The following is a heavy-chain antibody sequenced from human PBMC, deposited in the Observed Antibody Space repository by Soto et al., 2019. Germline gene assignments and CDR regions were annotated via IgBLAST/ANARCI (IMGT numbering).Heavy chain of an antibody. CDR2: IVVGSGNT. D-gene: IGHD3-22*01. J-gene: IGHJ4*01. V-gene: IGHV1-58*01. CDR1: GFTFTSSA. Sequence: SVKVSCKASGFTFTSSAVQWVRQARGQRLEWIGWIVVGSGNTNYAQKFQERVTITRDMSTSTAYMELSSLRSEDTAVYYCTTDSYSTMIVVRFDYWGHGTLVTVSS. CDR3: TTDSYSTMIVVRFDY.